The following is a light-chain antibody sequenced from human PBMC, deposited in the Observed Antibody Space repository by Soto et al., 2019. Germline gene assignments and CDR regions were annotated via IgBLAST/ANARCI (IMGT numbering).Light chain of an antibody. CDR3: QSYDSSNPYVV. Sequence: NFMLTQPHSVSESPGKTVTISCTRSSGSIASNYVQWYQQRPGSAPTTVIYEDNQRPSGVPDRFSGSIDSSSNSASLTSSSLKTEEEADYCRQSYDSSNPYVVFGGGTELTVL. CDR2: EDN. CDR1: SGSIASNY. J-gene: IGLJ2*01. V-gene: IGLV6-57*04.